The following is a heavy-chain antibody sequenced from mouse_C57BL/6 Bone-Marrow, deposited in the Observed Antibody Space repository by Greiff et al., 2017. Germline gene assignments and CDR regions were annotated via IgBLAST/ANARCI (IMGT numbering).Heavy chain of an antibody. CDR1: GYTFTSYG. J-gene: IGHJ3*01. D-gene: IGHD1-1*01. CDR3: ARYYYGSKERFAY. Sequence: QLQQSGAELARPGASVKLSCKASGYTFTSYGISWVKQRTGQGLEWIGEIYPRSGNTYYNEKFKGKATLTADKSSSTAYMELRSLTSEDSAVYFCARYYYGSKERFAYWGQGTLVTVSA. V-gene: IGHV1-81*01. CDR2: IYPRSGNT.